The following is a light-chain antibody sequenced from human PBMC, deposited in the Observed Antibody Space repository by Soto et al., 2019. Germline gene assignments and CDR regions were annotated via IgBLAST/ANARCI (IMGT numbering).Light chain of an antibody. V-gene: IGKV3-11*01. CDR3: QQHINRLS. CDR1: QSVSNY. CDR2: DAS. J-gene: IGKJ4*01. Sequence: ESVLTQSPATLSLSPGERATLSCRASQSVSNYLAWYQQKPGQAPRLLIHDASTRATGIPARFSGSGSGTDFTLTITPLEPEDFAVYYCQQHINRLSFGGGTKVDIK.